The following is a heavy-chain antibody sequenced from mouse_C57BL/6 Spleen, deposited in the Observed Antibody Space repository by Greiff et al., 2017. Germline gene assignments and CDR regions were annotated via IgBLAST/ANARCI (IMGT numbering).Heavy chain of an antibody. J-gene: IGHJ3*01. Sequence: EVKLVESGGGLVQPGGSLKLSCAASGFTFSDYGMAWVRQAPRKGPEWVAFISNLAYSIYYADTVTGRFTISRENAKNTLYLEMSSLRSEDTAMYYCARKDYGNYAGFAYWGQGTRVTVSA. D-gene: IGHD2-1*01. CDR3: ARKDYGNYAGFAY. CDR2: ISNLAYSI. V-gene: IGHV5-15*01. CDR1: GFTFSDYG.